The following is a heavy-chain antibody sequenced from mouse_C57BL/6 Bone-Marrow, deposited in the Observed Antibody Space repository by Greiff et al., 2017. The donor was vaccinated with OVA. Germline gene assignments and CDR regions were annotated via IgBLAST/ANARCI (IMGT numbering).Heavy chain of an antibody. Sequence: EVQLQQSGAELVRPGASVKLSCTASGFNIKDYYMHWVKQRPEQGLEWIGWIDPENGDTEYASKFQGKATITADTSSNTAYLQLSSLTSEDPAVYYCTPSNWGDYWGQGTTLTVSS. CDR2: IDPENGDT. CDR3: TPSNWGDY. J-gene: IGHJ2*01. V-gene: IGHV14-4*01. CDR1: GFNIKDYY. D-gene: IGHD4-1*01.